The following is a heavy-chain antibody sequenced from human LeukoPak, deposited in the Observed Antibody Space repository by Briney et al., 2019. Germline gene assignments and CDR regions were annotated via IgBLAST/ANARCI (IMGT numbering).Heavy chain of an antibody. CDR2: IYYSGST. CDR3: ARVRDGYNRYYFDY. Sequence: SETLSLTCTVSGGSISSSSYYWGWIHQPPGKGLEWIGSIYYSGSTYYNPSLKSRVTISVDTSKNQFSLKLSSVTAADTAVYYCARVRDGYNRYYFDYWGQGTLVTVSS. J-gene: IGHJ4*02. V-gene: IGHV4-39*07. CDR1: GGSISSSSYY. D-gene: IGHD5-24*01.